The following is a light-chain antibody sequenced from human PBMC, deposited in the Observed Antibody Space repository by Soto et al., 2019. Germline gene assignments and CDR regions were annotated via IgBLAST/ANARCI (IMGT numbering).Light chain of an antibody. Sequence: QAVVTQPPSASGTPGQRVTISCSGSGSNIGSNTVNWYQHLPGTAPKLLIYSNNQRPSGVPDRFSGSKSGTSASLAISGLQSDDEADYYCSAWDDSLSGPVFGGGTKLTVL. CDR1: GSNIGSNT. CDR3: SAWDDSLSGPV. CDR2: SNN. J-gene: IGLJ7*01. V-gene: IGLV1-44*01.